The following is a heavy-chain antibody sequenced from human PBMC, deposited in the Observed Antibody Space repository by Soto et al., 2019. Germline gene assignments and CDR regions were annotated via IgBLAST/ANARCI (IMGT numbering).Heavy chain of an antibody. Sequence: ASVKVSCKASGYTFISLGISCVRQAPGQGLELMGWISAYNENTNYAQKLQGRVTMTTDTSTSTAYMELRSLRSDDTAVYYCARDLDDYVWGSYPSPDAFDIWGQGTMVTVSS. V-gene: IGHV1-18*01. CDR3: ARDLDDYVWGSYPSPDAFDI. D-gene: IGHD3-16*01. CDR2: ISAYNENT. J-gene: IGHJ3*02. CDR1: GYTFISLG.